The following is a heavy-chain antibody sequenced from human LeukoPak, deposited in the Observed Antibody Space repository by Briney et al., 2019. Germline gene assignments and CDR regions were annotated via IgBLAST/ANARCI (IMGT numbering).Heavy chain of an antibody. J-gene: IGHJ3*02. V-gene: IGHV3-74*01. CDR1: GFTFSSYW. CDR2: INSDGSST. Sequence: PGGSLRLSCAASGFTFSSYWMHWVRQAPGKGLVWVSRINSDGSSTSYADSVKGRFTISRDNAKNTLYLQMNSLRAEDTAVYFGVRDYRLAAFDIWGQETMVTVSS. CDR3: VRDYRLAAFDI.